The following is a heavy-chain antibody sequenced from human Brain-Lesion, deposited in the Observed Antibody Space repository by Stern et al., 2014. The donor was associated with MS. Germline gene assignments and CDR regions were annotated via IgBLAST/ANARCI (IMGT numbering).Heavy chain of an antibody. CDR2: IQEDGSEQ. V-gene: IGHV3-7*01. J-gene: IGHJ6*02. D-gene: IGHD2-2*01. Sequence: EVQLVESGGVLVQPGGSLKLSCAASGFTFSRYWMTWVRPAPGKGLEWVAHIQEDGSEQYYVDSGKGRFTMSRDNAKNSLYLQMNSLRAEDTAVYYCARRVLVAMGGYPKTLDVWGRGTTVTVSS. CDR1: GFTFSRYW. CDR3: ARRVLVAMGGYPKTLDV.